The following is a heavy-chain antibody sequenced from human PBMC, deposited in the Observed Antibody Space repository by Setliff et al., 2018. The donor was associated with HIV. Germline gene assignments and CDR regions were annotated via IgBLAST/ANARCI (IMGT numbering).Heavy chain of an antibody. J-gene: IGHJ5*02. CDR3: ATVRVDHNWFDP. CDR1: GGSLSGYQ. CDR2: INHRGST. V-gene: IGHV4-34*01. Sequence: SETLSLTCTVSGGSLSGYQWTWIRQAPGKGLEWIGEINHRGSTIYNPSLKSRVTILVDTSKNEFSLKLASVTAADTAVYYCATVRVDHNWFDPWGQGTLVTVSS.